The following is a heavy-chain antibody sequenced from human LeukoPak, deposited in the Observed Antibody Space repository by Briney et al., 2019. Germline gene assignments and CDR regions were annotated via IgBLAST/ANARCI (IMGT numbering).Heavy chain of an antibody. CDR3: ERVEPTPMRIAVAGIDY. Sequence: ASVKVSCKASGGTFSSYAISWVRQAPGQGLEWMGWISAYNGNTNYAQKLQGRVTMTTDTSTSTAYMELRSLRSDDTAVYYCERVEPTPMRIAVAGIDYWGQGTLVTVSS. CDR1: GGTFSSYA. J-gene: IGHJ4*02. V-gene: IGHV1-18*01. D-gene: IGHD6-19*01. CDR2: ISAYNGNT.